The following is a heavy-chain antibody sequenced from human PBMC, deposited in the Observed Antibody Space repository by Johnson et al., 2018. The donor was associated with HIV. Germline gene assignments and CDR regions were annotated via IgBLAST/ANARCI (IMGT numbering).Heavy chain of an antibody. D-gene: IGHD4-23*01. CDR1: GFTFSSYA. CDR3: AKDVSRTTVVTFDAFDI. V-gene: IGHV3-30*04. J-gene: IGHJ3*02. CDR2: ISYDGSNK. Sequence: VQVVESGGGVVQPGRSLRLSCAASGFTFSSYAMHWIRQAPGKGLEWVAVISYDGSNKYYADSVKGRFTISRDNAKNSLYLQMNSLRAEDTALYYCAKDVSRTTVVTFDAFDIWGQGTMVTVSS.